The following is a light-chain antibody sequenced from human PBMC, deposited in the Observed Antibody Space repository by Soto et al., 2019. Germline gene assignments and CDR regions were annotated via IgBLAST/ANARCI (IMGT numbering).Light chain of an antibody. J-gene: IGKJ1*01. Sequence: EILLTQSPVTLSLSPGERATLSSRASQSISSSYLAWYQQNPGQARRLLIYRASSRASGPADRFSGSGSGTDFTLTISRLEPEDFAVYCCQQYGRSPKTFGQGTKVDIK. V-gene: IGKV3-20*01. CDR2: RAS. CDR1: QSISSSY. CDR3: QQYGRSPKT.